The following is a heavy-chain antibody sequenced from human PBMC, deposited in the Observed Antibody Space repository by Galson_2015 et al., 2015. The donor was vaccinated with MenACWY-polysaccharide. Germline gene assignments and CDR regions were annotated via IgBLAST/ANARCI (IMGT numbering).Heavy chain of an antibody. Sequence: SLRLSCATSGFSFNSYRINWIRQAPGKGLEWVSSISSGGNFIYYTDSVKGRFTVSKDKTKESVHLQMSNLRAEDTALYYCARVGNWNPEGKDAFDLWGQGTMVTVSS. CDR1: GFSFNSYR. J-gene: IGHJ3*01. CDR2: ISSGGNFI. D-gene: IGHD1-20*01. V-gene: IGHV3-21*01. CDR3: ARVGNWNPEGKDAFDL.